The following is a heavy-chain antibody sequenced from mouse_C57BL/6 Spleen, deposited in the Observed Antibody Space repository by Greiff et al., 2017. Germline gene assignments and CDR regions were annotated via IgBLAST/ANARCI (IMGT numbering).Heavy chain of an antibody. CDR2: IDPSDSET. V-gene: IGHV1-52*01. J-gene: IGHJ2*01. CDR1: GYTFTSYW. CDR3: ARRGQGYCDY. Sequence: QVQLQQPGAELVRPGSSVKLSCKASGYTFTSYWMHWVKQRPIQGLEWIGNIDPSDSETHYNQKFKDKATLTVDKSSSTAYMQLSSLTSEDSAVYYCARRGQGYCDYWGQGTTLTVSS. D-gene: IGHD3-3*01.